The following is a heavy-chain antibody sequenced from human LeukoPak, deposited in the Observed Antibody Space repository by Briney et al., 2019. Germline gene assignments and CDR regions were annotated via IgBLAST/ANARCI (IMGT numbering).Heavy chain of an antibody. CDR2: IYYNGYT. D-gene: IGHD3-10*01. J-gene: IGHJ4*02. CDR1: GGSISSSDYY. CDR3: AREGYFGSGSYYSIDY. V-gene: IGHV4-30-4*01. Sequence: PSQTLSLTCTVSGGSISSSDYYWSWIRQPPGKGLEWIGYIYYNGYTYYNPSLKSRVTISVDTSKNQFSLKLSSVTAADTAVYYCAREGYFGSGSYYSIDYWGQGTLVTVSS.